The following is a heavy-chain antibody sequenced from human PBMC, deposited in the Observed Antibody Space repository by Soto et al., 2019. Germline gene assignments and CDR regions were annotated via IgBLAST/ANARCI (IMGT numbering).Heavy chain of an antibody. Sequence: SETMSLTCTVSGGSSSSSSYYWGWIRQPPGKGLEWIGSIYYSGSTYYNPSLKSRVTISVDTSKNQFSLKLSSVTAADTAVYYCARESIAARPPYYYSGMDVWGQGTTVTVSS. CDR1: GGSSSSSSYY. D-gene: IGHD6-6*01. V-gene: IGHV4-39*07. CDR2: IYYSGST. J-gene: IGHJ6*02. CDR3: ARESIAARPPYYYSGMDV.